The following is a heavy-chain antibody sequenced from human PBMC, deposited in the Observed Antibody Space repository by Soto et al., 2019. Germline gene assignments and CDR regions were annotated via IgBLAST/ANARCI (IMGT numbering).Heavy chain of an antibody. CDR3: ARDHYDLGASLDV. D-gene: IGHD3-3*01. CDR1: GGTFSSYD. J-gene: IGHJ6*02. CDR2: IIPIFGTA. Sequence: QVQLVQSGAEVKKPGSSVKVSCKASGGTFSSYDISWVRQAPGQGLEWMGGIIPIFGTANYAQKFQGRVTITADESTSTAYTELSSLRSEDTAVYYCARDHYDLGASLDVWGQGTTVTVSS. V-gene: IGHV1-69*12.